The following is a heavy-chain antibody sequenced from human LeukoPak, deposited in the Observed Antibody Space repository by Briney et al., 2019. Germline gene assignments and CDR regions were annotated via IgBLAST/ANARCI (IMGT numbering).Heavy chain of an antibody. CDR3: ARAAPMNYGGNYYYYYMDV. Sequence: SVKVSCKASGGTFSSYAISWVRQAPGQGLEWMGRIIPIFGTANYAQKFQGRVTITTDESTSTAYMELSSLRSEDTAVYYCARAAPMNYGGNYYYYYMDVWGKGTTVTVSS. CDR2: IIPIFGTA. J-gene: IGHJ6*03. CDR1: GGTFSSYA. D-gene: IGHD4-23*01. V-gene: IGHV1-69*05.